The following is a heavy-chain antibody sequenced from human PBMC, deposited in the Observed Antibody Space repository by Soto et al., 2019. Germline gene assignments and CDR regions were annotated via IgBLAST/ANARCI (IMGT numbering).Heavy chain of an antibody. CDR3: AKSVAQYYYYGMDV. CDR1: GYTFTGYY. J-gene: IGHJ6*02. Sequence: ASVKVSCKASGYTFTGYYMHWVRQAPGQGLEWMGWINPNSGGTNYAQKFQGWVTMTRDTSISTAYMELSRLRSDDTAVYYCAKSVAQYYYYGMDVWGQGTTVTVTS. CDR2: INPNSGGT. V-gene: IGHV1-2*04. D-gene: IGHD2-15*01.